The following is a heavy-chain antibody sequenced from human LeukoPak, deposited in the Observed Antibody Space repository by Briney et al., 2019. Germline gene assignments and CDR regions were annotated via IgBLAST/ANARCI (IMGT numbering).Heavy chain of an antibody. CDR2: VSSGSSTI. J-gene: IGHJ6*02. CDR1: GFTFSSYS. V-gene: IGHV3-48*02. Sequence: GGSLRLSCAASGFTFSSYSMNWVRQAPGKGLEWVSYVSSGSSTIYYADSVQGRFTIPRDNAKNSLYLQMNSLRDEDTAVYYCARDYPRGYCGLDVWGQGTTATVSS. D-gene: IGHD3-16*02. CDR3: ARDYPRGYCGLDV.